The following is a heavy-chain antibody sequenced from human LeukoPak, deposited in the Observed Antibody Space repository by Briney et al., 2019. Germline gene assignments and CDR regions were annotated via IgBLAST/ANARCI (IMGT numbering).Heavy chain of an antibody. CDR3: ARGLGGYCSSPSCHGPWFDP. D-gene: IGHD2-2*01. J-gene: IGHJ5*02. CDR1: GYTFTSYD. V-gene: IGHV1-8*01. Sequence: GASVKVSCKASGYTFTSYDIDWVRQATGQGLEWMGWMNPNSGNTGYAQKFQGRVTMTRNTSISTAYMELSSLRSEDTAVYYCARGLGGYCSSPSCHGPWFDPWGQGTLVTVSS. CDR2: MNPNSGNT.